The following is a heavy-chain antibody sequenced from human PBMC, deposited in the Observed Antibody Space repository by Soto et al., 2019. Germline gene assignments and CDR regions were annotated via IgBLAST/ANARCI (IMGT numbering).Heavy chain of an antibody. CDR1: GYTFTDYY. CDR3: ARSALVLRGYDPTADWFDP. J-gene: IGHJ5*02. CDR2: FNPNNGAT. V-gene: IGHV1-2*02. D-gene: IGHD3-3*01. Sequence: SVKVSCKASGYTFTDYYMHWVRQAPGQGLEWMGWFNPNNGATNYAQKLQDRVTMPRDTSTSTAYMELNTLTAGDTAVYYCARSALVLRGYDPTADWFDPWGQGTPGTVSS.